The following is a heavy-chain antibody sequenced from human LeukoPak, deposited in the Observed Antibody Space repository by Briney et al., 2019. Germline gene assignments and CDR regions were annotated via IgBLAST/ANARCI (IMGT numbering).Heavy chain of an antibody. D-gene: IGHD4-17*01. J-gene: IGHJ4*02. V-gene: IGHV3-7*01. Sequence: PGGSLRLSCAASGFTLRSSWMTWVRQAPGKGLEWVANIKEDGSEENYVDSVKGRFTISRDNAKNSLYLQMNSLGAEGTAVYYCARNTVSAAGDYWGQGTLVIVSS. CDR2: IKEDGSEE. CDR3: ARNTVSAAGDY. CDR1: GFTLRSSW.